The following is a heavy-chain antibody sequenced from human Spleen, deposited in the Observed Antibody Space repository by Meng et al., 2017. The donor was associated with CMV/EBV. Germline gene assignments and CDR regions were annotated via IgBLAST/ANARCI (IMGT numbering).Heavy chain of an antibody. J-gene: IGHJ4*02. V-gene: IGHV3-21*06. CDR3: ARSETPSVSFYFDY. CDR2: ISSSGDSI. Sequence: ASGFNFENYSMNWVRQAPGQGLEWVSSISSSGDSIYYEGSVKGRFTISRDDANSSVVLHMSSLRAEDTAVYYCARSETPSVSFYFDYWGQGILVTVSS. CDR1: GFNFENYS. D-gene: IGHD3-10*01.